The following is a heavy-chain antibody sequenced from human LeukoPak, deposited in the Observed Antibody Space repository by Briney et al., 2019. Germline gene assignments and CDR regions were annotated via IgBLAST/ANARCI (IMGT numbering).Heavy chain of an antibody. V-gene: IGHV3-21*01. Sequence: GALRLSCAASGFTFSSYSMNWVRQAPGKGLEWVSSISSSSSYIYYAGSVKGRFTISRDNAKNSLYLQMNSLRAEDTAVYYCARPVAYDSSGYYPDPIDYWGQGTLVTVSS. D-gene: IGHD3-22*01. CDR3: ARPVAYDSSGYYPDPIDY. CDR2: ISSSSSYI. J-gene: IGHJ4*02. CDR1: GFTFSSYS.